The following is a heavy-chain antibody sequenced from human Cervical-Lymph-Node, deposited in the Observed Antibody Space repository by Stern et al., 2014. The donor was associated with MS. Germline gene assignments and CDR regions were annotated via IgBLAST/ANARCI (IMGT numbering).Heavy chain of an antibody. Sequence: VQLVESGGGVVQPGRSLRLSCAASGFTFSSYAMHWVRHTPGTGLEWVAAIWYYGSDTSYADPSQGRFTLFRDNSRHTLFLQMNSLGVEDTAVYYCARELRRRDRHRGVRGVFAYWGQGTLVTVSS. J-gene: IGHJ4*02. D-gene: IGHD3-10*01. V-gene: IGHV3-33*02. CDR1: GFTFSSYA. CDR3: ARELRRRDRHRGVRGVFAY. CDR2: IWYYGSDT.